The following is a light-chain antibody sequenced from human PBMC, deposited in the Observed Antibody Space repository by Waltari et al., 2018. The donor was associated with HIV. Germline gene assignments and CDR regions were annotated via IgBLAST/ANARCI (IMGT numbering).Light chain of an antibody. CDR3: ATWDDILSGYL. CDR2: KDN. Sequence: QSVPTQPPSASGTPGQRVAISCSGSNSNIGRNFVYWYQQLPGTAPKLLIYKDNQRPSGVPERFSASKSGSSSSLAISGLRSEDEAEYYCATWDDILSGYLFGTGTKVTVL. J-gene: IGLJ1*01. V-gene: IGLV1-47*01. CDR1: NSNIGRNF.